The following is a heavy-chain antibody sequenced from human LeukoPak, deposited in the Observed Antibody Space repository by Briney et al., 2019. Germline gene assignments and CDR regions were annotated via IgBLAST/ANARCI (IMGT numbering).Heavy chain of an antibody. CDR2: INAGNGNT. CDR1: GYTFINFA. J-gene: IGHJ4*02. V-gene: IGHV1-3*01. Sequence: ASVKVSCKASGYTFINFAINWGRQAPGQRPEWKGWINAGNGNTKYSQKFQDRVTITRDTSASTAYMELTSLTSEDTAVYYCARGPRAAADDYWGQGTLVTVSS. D-gene: IGHD6-13*01. CDR3: ARGPRAAADDY.